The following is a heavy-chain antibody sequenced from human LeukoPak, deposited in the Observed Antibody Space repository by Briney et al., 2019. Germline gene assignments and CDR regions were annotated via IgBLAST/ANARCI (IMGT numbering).Heavy chain of an antibody. V-gene: IGHV3-30*04. CDR1: GFTFNSYA. J-gene: IGHJ4*02. Sequence: GRSLRLSCAASGFTFNSYAMHWVRQAPGKGLEWVAVISYDGSNKYYADAVKGRFTISRDNSKNTLYLQMNGLRAEDTAVYYCAREHSSSSFDYWGQGTLVTVSS. D-gene: IGHD6-6*01. CDR3: AREHSSSSFDY. CDR2: ISYDGSNK.